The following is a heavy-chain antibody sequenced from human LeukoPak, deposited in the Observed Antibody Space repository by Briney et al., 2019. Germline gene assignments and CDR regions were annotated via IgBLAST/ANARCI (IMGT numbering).Heavy chain of an antibody. J-gene: IGHJ4*02. CDR1: GGPITSGGYY. V-gene: IGHV4-31*03. Sequence: PSETLSLTCSVSGGPITSGGYYWSWVRQHPGKGLEWIGYIYHSGTTLYNPSLKSRVTMSVDTSKNQFSLRLNSVTAADTAVYYCARGKFGELYYFEYWGQGTLVTVSS. CDR2: IYHSGTT. D-gene: IGHD3-10*01. CDR3: ARGKFGELYYFEY.